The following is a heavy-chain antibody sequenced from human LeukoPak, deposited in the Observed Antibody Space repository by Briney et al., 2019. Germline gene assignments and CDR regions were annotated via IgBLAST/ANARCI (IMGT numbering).Heavy chain of an antibody. D-gene: IGHD6-19*01. CDR1: GFTFSSCE. Sequence: PGGSLRLSCAASGFTFSSCEMNWVRQAPGKGLEWVSYISSSGSTIYYADSVKGRFTISRDNAKNSLYLQMNSLRAEDTAVYYCASGLWAGRSWGQGTLVTVSS. CDR2: ISSSGSTI. J-gene: IGHJ5*02. V-gene: IGHV3-48*03. CDR3: ASGLWAGRS.